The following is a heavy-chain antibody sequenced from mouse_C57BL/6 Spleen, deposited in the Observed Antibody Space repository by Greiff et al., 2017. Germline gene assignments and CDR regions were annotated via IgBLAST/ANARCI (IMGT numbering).Heavy chain of an antibody. J-gene: IGHJ2*01. CDR3: ARSAYDYDDYFDY. CDR2: IYPGSGST. Sequence: VKLQQPGAELVKPGASVKMSCKASGYTFTSYWITWVKQRPGQGLEWIGDIYPGSGSTNYNEKFKSKATLTVDTSSSTAYMQLSSLTSEDSAVYYCARSAYDYDDYFDYWGQGTTLTVSS. D-gene: IGHD2-4*01. V-gene: IGHV1-55*01. CDR1: GYTFTSYW.